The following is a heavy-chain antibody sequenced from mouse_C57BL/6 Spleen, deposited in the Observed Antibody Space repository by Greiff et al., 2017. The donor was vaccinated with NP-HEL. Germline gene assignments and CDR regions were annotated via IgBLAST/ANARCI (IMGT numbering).Heavy chain of an antibody. Sequence: QVQLQQSGAELVRPGTSVKLSCKASGYTFTSYWMHWVKQRPGQGLEWIGVIDPSDSYTNYNQKFKGKATLTVDTSSSPAYMQLSSLTSEDSAVYYCARERGSYDRVFDYWGQGTTLTVSS. CDR2: IDPSDSYT. CDR3: ARERGSYDRVFDY. J-gene: IGHJ2*01. CDR1: GYTFTSYW. D-gene: IGHD2-12*01. V-gene: IGHV1-59*01.